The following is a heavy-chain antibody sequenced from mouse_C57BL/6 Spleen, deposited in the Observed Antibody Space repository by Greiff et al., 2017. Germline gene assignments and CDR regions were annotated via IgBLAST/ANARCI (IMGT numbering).Heavy chain of an antibody. Sequence: VQLQQPGAELVKPGASVKLSCKASGYTFTSYWMQWVKQRPGQGLEWIGEIDPSDSYTNYNQKFKGKATLTVDTSSSTAYMQLSSLTSEDSAVYYCARTDYGSSYGYWGQGTTLTVSS. D-gene: IGHD1-1*01. CDR3: ARTDYGSSYGY. CDR1: GYTFTSYW. V-gene: IGHV1-50*01. J-gene: IGHJ2*01. CDR2: IDPSDSYT.